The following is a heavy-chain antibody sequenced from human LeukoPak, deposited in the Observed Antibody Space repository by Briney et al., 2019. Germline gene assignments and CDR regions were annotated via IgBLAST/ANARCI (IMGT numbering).Heavy chain of an antibody. CDR3: ARAGGQWLVRARYYYMDV. D-gene: IGHD6-19*01. V-gene: IGHV1-18*01. J-gene: IGHJ6*03. Sequence: ASVKVSCKASGYTFTSYGISWVRQAPGQGLEWMGWISAYNGNTNYAQKLQGRVTMTTDTSTSTAYMELRSLRSDDTVVYYCARAGGQWLVRARYYYMDVWGKGTTVTVSS. CDR2: ISAYNGNT. CDR1: GYTFTSYG.